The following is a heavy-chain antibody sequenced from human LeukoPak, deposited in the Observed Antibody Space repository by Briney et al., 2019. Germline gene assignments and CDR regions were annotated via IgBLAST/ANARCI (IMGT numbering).Heavy chain of an antibody. V-gene: IGHV3-23*01. Sequence: GGSLRLSCAASGFTFTTYWMSWVRQAPGKGLEWVSAISGSGGSTYYADSVKGRFTISRDNSKNTLYLQMNSLRAEDTAVYYCAKTGPRYCTNGLCLSPDYWGQGTLVTVSS. D-gene: IGHD2-8*01. J-gene: IGHJ4*02. CDR3: AKTGPRYCTNGLCLSPDY. CDR1: GFTFTTYW. CDR2: ISGSGGST.